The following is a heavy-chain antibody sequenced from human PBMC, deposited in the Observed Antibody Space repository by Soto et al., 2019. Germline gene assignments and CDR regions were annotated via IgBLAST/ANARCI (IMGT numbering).Heavy chain of an antibody. V-gene: IGHV1-18*01. CDR1: GYTFTNYG. Sequence: QVQLVQSGAEVKKPGASMKVSCKASGYTFTNYGISWVRQAPGQGLEWMGWINVYNGNTKYAQKLQGRVTMTTDTPTSTAYMERRSLRSDDTAVHCCARAAAVGLFDYWGQGTLVTVSS. CDR2: INVYNGNT. D-gene: IGHD1-26*01. CDR3: ARAAAVGLFDY. J-gene: IGHJ4*02.